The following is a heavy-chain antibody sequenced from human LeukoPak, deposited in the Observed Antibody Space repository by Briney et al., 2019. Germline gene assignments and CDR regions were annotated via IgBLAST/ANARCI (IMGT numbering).Heavy chain of an antibody. J-gene: IGHJ3*02. CDR1: GFAFSSYD. CDR3: ASYLQYDAFDI. V-gene: IGHV3-33*08. D-gene: IGHD4-11*01. Sequence: PGGSLRLSCAASGFAFSSYDMHWVRQAPGKGLEWVAVIWYDGSNKYYADSVKGRFTISRDNSKNTLYLQMNSLRAEDTAVYYCASYLQYDAFDIWGQGTMVTVSS. CDR2: IWYDGSNK.